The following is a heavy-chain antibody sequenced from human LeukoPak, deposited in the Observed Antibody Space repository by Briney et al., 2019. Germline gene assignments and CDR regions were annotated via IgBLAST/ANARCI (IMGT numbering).Heavy chain of an antibody. CDR2: INHSGST. CDR1: GGSFSGYD. V-gene: IGHV4-34*01. D-gene: IGHD3-16*01. Sequence: SETLSLTCAVYGGSFSGYDWSWIRQPPGKGLEWIGEINHSGSTNYNPSLKSRVTISVDTSKNQFSLKLSSVTAADTAVYYCARVRHDYVFTREKEYGMDVWGQGTTVTVSS. CDR3: ARVRHDYVFTREKEYGMDV. J-gene: IGHJ6*02.